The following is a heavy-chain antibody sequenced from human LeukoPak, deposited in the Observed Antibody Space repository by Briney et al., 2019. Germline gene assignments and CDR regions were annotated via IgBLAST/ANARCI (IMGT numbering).Heavy chain of an antibody. D-gene: IGHD5-18*01. V-gene: IGHV4-4*02. CDR2: IYHSGST. CDR3: ARHGANGYSYGYNWFDP. Sequence: SETLSLTCAVSGGSISSSNWWSWVRQPPGKGLEWIGEIYHSGSTNYNPSLKSRVTISVDKSKNQFSLKLSSVTAADTAVYYCARHGANGYSYGYNWFDPWGQGTLVTVS. J-gene: IGHJ5*02. CDR1: GGSISSSNW.